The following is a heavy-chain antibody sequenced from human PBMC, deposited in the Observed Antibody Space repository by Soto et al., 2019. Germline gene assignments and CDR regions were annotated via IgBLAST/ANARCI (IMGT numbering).Heavy chain of an antibody. CDR1: GVSISSYV. CDR3: ARIGGYHGPLDY. V-gene: IGHV4-59*01. J-gene: IGHJ4*02. CDR2: TYHRGST. Sequence: SETLSLTCSVSGVSISSYVWSWIRQAPGRGLEWIGYTYHRGSTNYSPSLKSRVAISLDTSENQFSLKVNSVTAADTAVYYCARIGGYHGPLDYWGQGTPVTVSS. D-gene: IGHD6-25*01.